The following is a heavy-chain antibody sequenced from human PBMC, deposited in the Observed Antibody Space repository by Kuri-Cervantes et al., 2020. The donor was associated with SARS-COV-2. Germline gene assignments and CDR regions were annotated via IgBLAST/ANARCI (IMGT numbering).Heavy chain of an antibody. CDR2: ISDDGQNQ. J-gene: IGHJ4*02. CDR1: GFTFSTYA. Sequence: GESLKISCAASGFTFSTYAMHWVRQAPGKGLEWVAIISDDGQNQDFADSVKGRFTISRDNSKNTLCLNMSSLRAEDTAMYYCARDRVGVLDSWGQGTLVTDSS. CDR3: ARDRVGVLDS. V-gene: IGHV3-30*04. D-gene: IGHD2-21*01.